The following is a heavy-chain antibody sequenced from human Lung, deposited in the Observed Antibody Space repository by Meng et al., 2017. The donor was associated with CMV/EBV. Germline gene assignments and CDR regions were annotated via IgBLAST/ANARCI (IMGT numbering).Heavy chain of an antibody. J-gene: IGHJ5*02. V-gene: IGHV3-74*03. Sequence: GESXKISCAVSGFTFRSYWMHWVRQAPGKGLVWVSRIESDGRITTYADSVKGRFIISRDNAKNTLYLQMNSLRAEDTAVYYCARTSSSGLTPFDPWGQGTLVTVSS. D-gene: IGHD6-19*01. CDR3: ARTSSSGLTPFDP. CDR2: IESDGRIT. CDR1: GFTFRSYW.